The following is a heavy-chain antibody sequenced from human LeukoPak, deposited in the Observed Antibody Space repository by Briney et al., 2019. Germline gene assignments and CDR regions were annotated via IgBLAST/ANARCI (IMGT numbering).Heavy chain of an antibody. D-gene: IGHD3-22*01. V-gene: IGHV3-30*04. CDR3: AKVGNDSSGYYYEYYFDY. CDR1: GFTFSTYA. J-gene: IGHJ4*02. Sequence: PGGSLRLSCAASGFTFSTYAMHWVRQAPGKGLECVALMSYDGRDKNYADSVKGRFTISRDNSKSTLYLQMDSLRAEDTAVYYCAKVGNDSSGYYYEYYFDYWGQGTLVTVSS. CDR2: MSYDGRDK.